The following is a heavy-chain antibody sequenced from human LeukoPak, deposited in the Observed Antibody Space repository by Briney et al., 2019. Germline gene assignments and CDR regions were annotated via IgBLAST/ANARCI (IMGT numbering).Heavy chain of an antibody. Sequence: GGSLRLSCAASGFTFDDYAMHWVRQAPGKGLEWVSGISWNSVTIGHADSVKGRFTISRDNAKNSLYLQMNSLRTEDTALYYCAKDPMRQHLMGNCFDPWGQGTLVTVSS. J-gene: IGHJ5*02. CDR1: GFTFDDYA. CDR2: ISWNSVTI. V-gene: IGHV3-9*01. D-gene: IGHD3-22*01. CDR3: AKDPMRQHLMGNCFDP.